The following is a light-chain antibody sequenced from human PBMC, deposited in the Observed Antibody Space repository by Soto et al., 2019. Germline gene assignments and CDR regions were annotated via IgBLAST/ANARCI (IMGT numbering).Light chain of an antibody. CDR3: SSYTTTTTRVV. V-gene: IGLV2-14*01. J-gene: IGLJ2*01. Sequence: QSALTQPASVSGSPGQSITISCTGTSSDVGGYNFVSWYQQHPGKVPKLMIYEVNNRPSGVSNRFSGSKSGNTASLTISGLQAEDEADYYCSSYTTTTTRVVFGGGTKLTVL. CDR1: SSDVGGYNF. CDR2: EVN.